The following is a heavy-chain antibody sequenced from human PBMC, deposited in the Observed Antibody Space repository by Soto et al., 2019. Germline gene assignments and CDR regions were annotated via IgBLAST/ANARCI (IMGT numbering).Heavy chain of an antibody. Sequence: QVQLVQSGAEVKKPGSSVKVSCKASGGTFSSYAISWVRQAPGQGLEWMGGIIPIFGTANYAQKFQGRVTITADKSTSTAYMELSSLRSEDAAVYYCARGKVESIAARQSFDYWGQGTLVTVSS. D-gene: IGHD6-6*01. V-gene: IGHV1-69*06. CDR3: ARGKVESIAARQSFDY. CDR2: IIPIFGTA. J-gene: IGHJ4*02. CDR1: GGTFSSYA.